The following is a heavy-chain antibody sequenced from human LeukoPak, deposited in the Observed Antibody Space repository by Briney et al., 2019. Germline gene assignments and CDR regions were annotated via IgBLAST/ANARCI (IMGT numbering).Heavy chain of an antibody. V-gene: IGHV4-34*01. J-gene: IGHJ4*02. CDR3: ARGRVFMGLATPGSTGFDY. D-gene: IGHD4/OR15-4a*01. Sequence: PSKTLSLTCAVYGGSFSGYYWSWIRQPPGKGLEWIGEINHSGSTNYNPSLKSRVTISVDTSKNQFSLKLSSVTAADTAVYYCARGRVFMGLATPGSTGFDYWGQGTLVTVSS. CDR1: GGSFSGYY. CDR2: INHSGST.